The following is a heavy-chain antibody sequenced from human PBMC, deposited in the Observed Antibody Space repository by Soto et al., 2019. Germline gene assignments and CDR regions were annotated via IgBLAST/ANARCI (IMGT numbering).Heavy chain of an antibody. V-gene: IGHV1-2*02. Sequence: PSVKVSCKASGFTLSDYFIHWVRQAPGQGLEWMGWINPNSGATNYAQNLQGRVTLTGDKSISTAFMELTRLRSDDTAVYFCARVGNGFDIWGQGTMVTVSS. CDR3: ARVGNGFDI. CDR2: INPNSGAT. CDR1: GFTLSDYF. D-gene: IGHD2-15*01. J-gene: IGHJ3*02.